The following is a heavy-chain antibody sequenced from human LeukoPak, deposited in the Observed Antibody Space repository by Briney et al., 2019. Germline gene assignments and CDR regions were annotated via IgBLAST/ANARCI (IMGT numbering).Heavy chain of an antibody. CDR3: ARGYYDILTGYYMMWFDP. D-gene: IGHD3-9*01. CDR2: IYHSGST. CDR1: GGSISSGGYS. J-gene: IGHJ5*02. V-gene: IGHV4-30-2*01. Sequence: SQTLSLTCAVSGGSISSGGYSWSWIRQPPGKGLEWIGYIYHSGSTYYNPSLKSRVTISVDTSKNQFSLKLSSVTAADTAVYYCARGYYDILTGYYMMWFDPWGQGTLVTVSS.